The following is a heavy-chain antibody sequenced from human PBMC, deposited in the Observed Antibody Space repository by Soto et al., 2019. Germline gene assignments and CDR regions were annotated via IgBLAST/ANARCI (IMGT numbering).Heavy chain of an antibody. Sequence: GGSLRLSCEASGFTVSSNYMNWVRQAPGKGLEWVSVIYGGGSTDFTDSVKGRFTISRDNSKNTLYLQMNSLRAEDTAVYYCARDHTGSYYFDYWGQGTLVTVSS. CDR2: IYGGGST. CDR3: ARDHTGSYYFDY. J-gene: IGHJ4*02. CDR1: GFTVSSNY. D-gene: IGHD5-12*01. V-gene: IGHV3-53*01.